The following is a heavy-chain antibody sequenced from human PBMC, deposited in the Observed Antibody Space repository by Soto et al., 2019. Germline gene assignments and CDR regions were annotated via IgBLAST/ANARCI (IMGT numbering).Heavy chain of an antibody. CDR2: IYYSGST. CDR1: GGSISSGGYY. Sequence: TSQTLSLTRTVSGGSISSGGYYWTCIRQHPGKGLEWIGYIYYSGSTYYNPSLKSRVTISVDTSKNQFSLKLSSVTAADTAVYYCARVCGGDCHYGMDVWGQGTTVTVSS. CDR3: ARVCGGDCHYGMDV. J-gene: IGHJ6*02. D-gene: IGHD2-21*02. V-gene: IGHV4-31*03.